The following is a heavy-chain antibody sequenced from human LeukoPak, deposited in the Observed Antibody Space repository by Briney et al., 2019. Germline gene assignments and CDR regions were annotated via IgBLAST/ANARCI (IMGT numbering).Heavy chain of an antibody. J-gene: IGHJ4*01. D-gene: IGHD2-15*01. CDR3: ARIVAPGTSSED. CDR2: INPRGGAT. V-gene: IGHV1-46*01. CDR1: GYTFFTAYH. Sequence: ASVTISCKSSGYTFFTAYHRNWVRQAPGQGLEWMGVINPRGGATTYAQKFQGRVTMTTDTSTSTVYMQLSSLRSDDTAVYYCARIVAPGTSSEDWGPVTLVTVSS.